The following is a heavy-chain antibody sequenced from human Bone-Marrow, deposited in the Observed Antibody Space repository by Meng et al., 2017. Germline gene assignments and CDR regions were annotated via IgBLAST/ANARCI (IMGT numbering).Heavy chain of an antibody. Sequence: SVKVSCKASGGTFSSYAISWVRQAPGQGLEWMGGIIPIFGTANYAQKFQGRVTITTDESTSTAYMELSSLRSEDTAVYYCARDAGYCSSTSCYVRQQLVHAFDIWGQGKMVNVAS. CDR1: GGTFSSYA. J-gene: IGHJ3*02. CDR3: ARDAGYCSSTSCYVRQQLVHAFDI. D-gene: IGHD2-2*03. V-gene: IGHV1-69*05. CDR2: IIPIFGTA.